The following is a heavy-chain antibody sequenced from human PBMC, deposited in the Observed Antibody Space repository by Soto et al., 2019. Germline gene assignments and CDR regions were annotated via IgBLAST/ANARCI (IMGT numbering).Heavy chain of an antibody. D-gene: IGHD3-16*01. V-gene: IGHV1-8*01. Sequence: ASVKVSCKASGYSFTNNDVSWVRQATGQGLEWMGWMNHGSGDTGYARKFQGRVTMTRDISIATAYMELSSLRSDDTAIYYCARMATFGSLNWFDPWGQGTLVTVSS. J-gene: IGHJ5*02. CDR1: GYSFTNND. CDR2: MNHGSGDT. CDR3: ARMATFGSLNWFDP.